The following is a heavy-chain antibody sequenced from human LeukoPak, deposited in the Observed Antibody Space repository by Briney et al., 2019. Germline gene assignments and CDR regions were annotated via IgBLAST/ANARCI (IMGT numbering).Heavy chain of an antibody. D-gene: IGHD6-19*01. Sequence: GGSLRLSCAASGFTFSSYAMSWVRQAPGKGLEWVSAISGSGGSTYYADSVKGRFTISRDNSKNTLYLQMNSLGVEDTAVYYCAKGDSSAWYSSRAYFDYWGQGTLVTVSS. CDR2: ISGSGGST. CDR1: GFTFSSYA. CDR3: AKGDSSAWYSSRAYFDY. V-gene: IGHV3-23*01. J-gene: IGHJ4*02.